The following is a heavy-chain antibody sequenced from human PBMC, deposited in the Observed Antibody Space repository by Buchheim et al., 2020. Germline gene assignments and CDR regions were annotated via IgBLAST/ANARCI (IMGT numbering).Heavy chain of an antibody. J-gene: IGHJ3*02. CDR3: ARDPYYYDSSGYFQDAFDI. D-gene: IGHD3-22*01. CDR2: ISSSSSYI. Sequence: EVQLVESGGGLVQAGGSLRLSCAASGFTFSSYSMNWVRQAPGKGLEWVSSISSSSSYIYYADSVKGRFTISRDNAKNSLYLQMNSLRAEDTAVYYCARDPYYYDSSGYFQDAFDIWGQGT. CDR1: GFTFSSYS. V-gene: IGHV3-21*01.